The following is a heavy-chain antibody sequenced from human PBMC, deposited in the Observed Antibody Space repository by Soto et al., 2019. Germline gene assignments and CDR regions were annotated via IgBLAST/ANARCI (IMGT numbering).Heavy chain of an antibody. CDR1: SGSISSSNW. CDR3: ARGSKGYYYYMDV. V-gene: IGHV4-4*02. Sequence: QVQLQESGPGLVKPSGTLSLTCAVSSGSISSSNWWSWVRQPPGKGLEWIGEIYHSGSTNYNPSLKSRVTISVDTSKNQFSLKLSSVTAADTAVYYCARGSKGYYYYMDVWGKGTTVTVSS. J-gene: IGHJ6*03. CDR2: IYHSGST.